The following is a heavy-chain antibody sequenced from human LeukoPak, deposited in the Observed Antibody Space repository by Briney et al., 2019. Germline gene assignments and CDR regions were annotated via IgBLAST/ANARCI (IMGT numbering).Heavy chain of an antibody. J-gene: IGHJ6*02. CDR3: ARGDTAMVPYYYYGMDV. CDR1: GYTFTSYD. V-gene: IGHV1-8*01. Sequence: ASVKVSCKASGYTFTSYDINWVRQATGQGLEWMGWMNPNSGNTSYAQKFQGRVTMTRNTSISTAYMELSSLRSEDTAVYYCARGDTAMVPYYYYGMDVWGQGTTVTVSS. CDR2: MNPNSGNT. D-gene: IGHD5-18*01.